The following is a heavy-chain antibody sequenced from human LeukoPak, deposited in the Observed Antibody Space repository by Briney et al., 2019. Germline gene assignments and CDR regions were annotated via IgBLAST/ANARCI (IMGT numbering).Heavy chain of an antibody. CDR3: ARDRGYYCDSNGYREFDY. Sequence: PGGSLQLSCAASGFPFSSYSMNWVRQAPGKGLEWVSSISSSSSYIYYAVSVKGRFTISRDNAKNSLYLQMNSLRAEDTAVYYCARDRGYYCDSNGYREFDYWGQGTLVTVSS. CDR1: GFPFSSYS. D-gene: IGHD3-22*01. CDR2: ISSSSSYI. V-gene: IGHV3-21*01. J-gene: IGHJ4*02.